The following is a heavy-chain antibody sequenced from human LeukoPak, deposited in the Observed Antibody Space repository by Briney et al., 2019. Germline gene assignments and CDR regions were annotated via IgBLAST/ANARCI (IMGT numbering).Heavy chain of an antibody. CDR1: GFTFSNYW. D-gene: IGHD2-2*01. J-gene: IGHJ4*02. V-gene: IGHV3-7*01. CDR2: IEQDGSEK. CDR3: ARPSVLGPNTDY. Sequence: GGSLRLSCAASGFTFSNYWMSWVRQTPVKVLEWVATIEQDGSEKYYVDSVKGRFTISRDNAKKSLFLQMNSLRADDTAVYYCARPSVLGPNTDYWGQGTLVTVSS.